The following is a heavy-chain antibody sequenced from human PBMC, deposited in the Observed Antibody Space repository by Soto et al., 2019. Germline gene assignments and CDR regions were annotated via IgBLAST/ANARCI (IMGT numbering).Heavy chain of an antibody. D-gene: IGHD5-18*01. J-gene: IGHJ4*02. CDR3: ARGGPFTAMALGLDY. CDR2: IYYSGST. Sequence: SETLSLTCTVSGGSISSGDYYWSWIRQPPGKGLEWIGYIYYSGSTYYNPSLKSRVTISVDTSKNQFSLKLSSVTAADTAVYYCARGGPFTAMALGLDYWGQGTLVTVSS. CDR1: GGSISSGDYY. V-gene: IGHV4-30-4*01.